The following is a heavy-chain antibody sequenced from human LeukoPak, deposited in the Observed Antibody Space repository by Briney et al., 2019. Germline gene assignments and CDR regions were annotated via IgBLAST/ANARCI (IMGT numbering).Heavy chain of an antibody. V-gene: IGHV4-39*01. CDR2: IGYAGDT. CDR1: GGSISTNGFD. J-gene: IGHJ4*02. D-gene: IGHD4-17*01. Sequence: ASETLSLTGTVSGGSISTNGFDWAWIRQPPGEGLEWIGSIGYAGDTYYNSSLMSRLTISVDTSKNQFSLKLGSLTAADTAVYYCARLYGDYGAFDYWGQGILVTVSS. CDR3: ARLYGDYGAFDY.